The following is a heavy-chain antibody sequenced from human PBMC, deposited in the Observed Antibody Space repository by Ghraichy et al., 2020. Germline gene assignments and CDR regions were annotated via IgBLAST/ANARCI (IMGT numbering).Heavy chain of an antibody. CDR3: ARDPASLRGYGFDY. D-gene: IGHD5-12*01. Sequence: GESLNISCAASGFTFSSYSMNWVRQAPGKGLEWVSSISSSSSYIYYADSVKGRFTISRDNAKNSLYLQMNSLRAEDTAVYYCARDPASLRGYGFDYWGQGTLVTVSS. CDR2: ISSSSSYI. CDR1: GFTFSSYS. J-gene: IGHJ4*02. V-gene: IGHV3-21*01.